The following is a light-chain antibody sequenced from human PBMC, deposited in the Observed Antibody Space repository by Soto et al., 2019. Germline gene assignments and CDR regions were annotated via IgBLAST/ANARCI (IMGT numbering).Light chain of an antibody. CDR3: QQGHSTPYT. V-gene: IGKV1-39*01. CDR1: QNIRTY. J-gene: IGKJ2*01. Sequence: DIQMTQSPYSLSASVGDSVTITCRASQNIRTYLKWYQQKPGRAPKLLIHSTSALPSGVPSRFSGSGSGTEFTLTMIGLQPEDFATYYCQQGHSTPYTFGQGTKVEIK. CDR2: STS.